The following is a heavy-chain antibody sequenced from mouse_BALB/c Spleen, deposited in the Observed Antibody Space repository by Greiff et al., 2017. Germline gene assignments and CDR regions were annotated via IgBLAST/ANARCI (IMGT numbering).Heavy chain of an antibody. D-gene: IGHD2-1*01. Sequence: VQLQQSGAELVRSGASVKLSCTASGFYIKDYYMHWVKQRPEQGLEWIGWIDPENGDTEYAPKFQGKATMTADTSSNTAYLQLSSLTSEDTAVYYCIYYGNYVGYFDDWGQGTTLTVSS. V-gene: IGHV14-4*02. CDR3: IYYGNYVGYFDD. J-gene: IGHJ2*01. CDR2: IDPENGDT. CDR1: GFYIKDYY.